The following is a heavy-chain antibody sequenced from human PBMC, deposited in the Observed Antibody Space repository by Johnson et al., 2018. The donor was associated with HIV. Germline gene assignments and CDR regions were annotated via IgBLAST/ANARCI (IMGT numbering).Heavy chain of an antibody. D-gene: IGHD6-19*01. J-gene: IGHJ3*02. CDR1: GFTFSSYA. Sequence: QVQLVESGGGVVQPGRSLRLSCAASGFTFSSYAMHWVRQAPGKGLEWVAVISYDGSNKYYADSVKGRFTISRDNSKNTLYLQMNSLRSEDTAVYYCARGGSRGWSGVLAFDIWGQGTMVTVSS. CDR2: ISYDGSNK. V-gene: IGHV3-30-3*01. CDR3: ARGGSRGWSGVLAFDI.